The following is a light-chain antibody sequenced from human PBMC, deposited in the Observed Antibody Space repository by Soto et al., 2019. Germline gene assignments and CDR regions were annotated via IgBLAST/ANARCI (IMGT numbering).Light chain of an antibody. CDR2: DAT. CDR3: QQYSSYWT. V-gene: IGKV1-5*01. J-gene: IGKJ1*01. CDR1: QSISRW. Sequence: DIQMTQSPSTLSASVGDRVTITCRASQSISRWLAWYQQKPGKAPKLLIHDATSLESGVPSRFSGSGSGTEFPITSSSLQHDYFANYCCQQYSSYWTFAQGTKVEIK.